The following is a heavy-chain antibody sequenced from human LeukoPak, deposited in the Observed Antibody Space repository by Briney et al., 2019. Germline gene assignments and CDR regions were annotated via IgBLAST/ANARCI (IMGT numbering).Heavy chain of an antibody. V-gene: IGHV1-2*02. CDR3: ARGTGRAPYYYYMDV. CDR1: GYTFTGYY. CDR2: INPKSGGT. D-gene: IGHD1-14*01. Sequence: GSVKVSCKASGYTFTGYYMHWVRQAPGQGREWMGWINPKSGGTNYAQKFQGRVTMTRHTSISTAYMERIRLRSDDTAVYYCARGTGRAPYYYYMDVWGKGTTVTVSS. J-gene: IGHJ6*03.